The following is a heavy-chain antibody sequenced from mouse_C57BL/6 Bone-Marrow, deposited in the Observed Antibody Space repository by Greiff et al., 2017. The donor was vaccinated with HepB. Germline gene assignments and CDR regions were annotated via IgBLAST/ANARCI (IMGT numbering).Heavy chain of an antibody. CDR3: TRPLTSYYFDY. D-gene: IGHD4-1*01. V-gene: IGHV14-4*01. CDR1: GFNIKDDY. Sequence: EVQLQQSGAELVRPGASVKLSCTASGFNIKDDYMHWVKQRPEQGLEWIGWIDPENGDPEYASKFQGKATITADTSSNTAYLKLSSLTSEDTAVYYCTRPLTSYYFDYWGQGTTLTVSS. J-gene: IGHJ2*01. CDR2: IDPENGDP.